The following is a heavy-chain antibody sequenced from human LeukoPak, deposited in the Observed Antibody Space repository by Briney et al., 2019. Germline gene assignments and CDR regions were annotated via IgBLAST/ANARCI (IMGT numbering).Heavy chain of an antibody. Sequence: GGSLRLSCAASGFTFSSYGMHWVRQAPGKGLEWVAVIWYDGSNKYYADSVKGRFTISRDNSKNTLYLQMNSLRAEDTAVYYCARGPTSHYYDSSGYFPFDYWGQGTLVTVSS. CDR1: GFTFSSYG. V-gene: IGHV3-33*01. CDR2: IWYDGSNK. D-gene: IGHD3-22*01. J-gene: IGHJ4*02. CDR3: ARGPTSHYYDSSGYFPFDY.